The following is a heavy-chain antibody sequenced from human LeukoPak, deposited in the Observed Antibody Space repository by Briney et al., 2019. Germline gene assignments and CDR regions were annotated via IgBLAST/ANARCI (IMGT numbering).Heavy chain of an antibody. D-gene: IGHD2-15*01. Sequence: GGSLRLSCATSGFTFNNYNMNWVRQAPGRALEWVSSITSSGTYIFYADSVKGRFTISRDNAKNSLYLQMNSLGPEDTAVYYCARGYRSGNPEYYFDYWGQGTLVTVSS. CDR1: GFTFNNYN. V-gene: IGHV3-21*01. CDR3: ARGYRSGNPEYYFDY. CDR2: ITSSGTYI. J-gene: IGHJ4*02.